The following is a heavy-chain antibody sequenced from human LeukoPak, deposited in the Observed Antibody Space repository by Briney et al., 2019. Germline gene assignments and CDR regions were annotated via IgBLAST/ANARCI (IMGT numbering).Heavy chain of an antibody. V-gene: IGHV4-59*01. CDR2: IFYSGST. CDR1: GGSISSYC. J-gene: IGHJ3*02. Sequence: SETLSLTCTVSGGSISSYCWSWIRQPPGKGLEWIGYIFYSGSTNYNPSLKSRVTISVDTSKNQFSLKLSSVTAADTAVYYCASLPLGYCSSTSCHHDAFDIWGQGTMVTVSS. D-gene: IGHD2-2*01. CDR3: ASLPLGYCSSTSCHHDAFDI.